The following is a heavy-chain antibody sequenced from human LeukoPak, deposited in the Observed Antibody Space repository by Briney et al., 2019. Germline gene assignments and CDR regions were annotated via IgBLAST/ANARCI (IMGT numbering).Heavy chain of an antibody. D-gene: IGHD2-21*02. J-gene: IGHJ4*02. CDR3: ARGDSVVTAAY. V-gene: IGHV3-53*01. Sequence: GGSLRLSCAASGFTFSRYYISWVRQATGKGLEWVSVIYSGGSTYYADSVKGRFTISRDNSKNTPYLQMNSLRAEDTAVYYCARGDSVVTAAYWGQGTLVTVSS. CDR2: IYSGGST. CDR1: GFTFSRYY.